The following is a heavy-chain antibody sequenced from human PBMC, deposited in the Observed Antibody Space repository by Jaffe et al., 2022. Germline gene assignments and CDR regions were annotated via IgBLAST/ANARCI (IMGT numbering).Heavy chain of an antibody. CDR3: ARDWGGYSGYVNFDY. V-gene: IGHV3-48*03. Sequence: EVQLVESGGGLVQPGGSLRLSCAASGFTFSSYEMNWVRQAPGKGLEWVSYISSSGSTIYYADSVKGRFTISRDNAKNSLYLQMNSLRAEDTAVYYCARDWGGYSGYVNFDYWGQGTLVTVSS. J-gene: IGHJ4*02. D-gene: IGHD5-12*01. CDR1: GFTFSSYE. CDR2: ISSSGSTI.